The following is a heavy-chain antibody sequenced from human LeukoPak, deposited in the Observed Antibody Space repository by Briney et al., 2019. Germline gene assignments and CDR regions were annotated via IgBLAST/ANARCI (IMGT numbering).Heavy chain of an antibody. CDR1: GFNFSIYV. CDR3: VKGGWLDY. CDR2: IDSSGAGK. D-gene: IGHD6-19*01. V-gene: IGHV3-23*01. Sequence: GGSLRLSCVASGFNFSIYVMTWARQAPGKGLEGVAAIDSSGAGKYYADSVKGRFTISRDNRKNTMSLQVNSLGADDTATYYCVKGGWLDYWGQGTQVTVSS. J-gene: IGHJ4*02.